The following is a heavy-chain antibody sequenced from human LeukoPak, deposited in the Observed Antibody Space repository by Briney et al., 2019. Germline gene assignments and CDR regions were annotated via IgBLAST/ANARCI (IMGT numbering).Heavy chain of an antibody. V-gene: IGHV3-30*04. CDR1: GFTFSSYA. J-gene: IGHJ3*02. Sequence: GGSLRLSCAASGFTFSSYAMHWVRQAPGKGLEWVAVISYDGSNKYYADSVKGRFTISRDNSKNTLYLQMNSLRAEDTAVYYCAYLQTYYYDSSGPDAFDIWGQGTMVTVSS. D-gene: IGHD3-22*01. CDR2: ISYDGSNK. CDR3: AYLQTYYYDSSGPDAFDI.